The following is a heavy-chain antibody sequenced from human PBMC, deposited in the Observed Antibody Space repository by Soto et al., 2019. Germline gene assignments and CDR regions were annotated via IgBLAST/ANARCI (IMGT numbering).Heavy chain of an antibody. J-gene: IGHJ4*02. CDR3: AKVTHRGPIAVAGPLGS. CDR1: GSITNHH. CDR2: FNPSGLST. Sequence: QVHLVQSGAEVKKPGASVNVSCQASGSITNHHMHWVRQAPGQGLELMGIFNPSGLSTTNAQKFQGRVTITRDTSTSTVYMELSSLTSEDTAVYFCAKVTHRGPIAVAGPLGSWGQGTLVIVSS. D-gene: IGHD6-19*01. V-gene: IGHV1-46*01.